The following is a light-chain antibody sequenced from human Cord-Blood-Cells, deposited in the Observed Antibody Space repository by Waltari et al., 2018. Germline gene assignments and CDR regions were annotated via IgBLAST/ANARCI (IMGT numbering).Light chain of an antibody. Sequence: QSALTQLAPVSVSPAPTITLSCTGASSEVVAYNYVPLYQQHPGKAHKLMIYEVSNRPSGVSNRFSGSKSGNTASLTISGLQAEDEADYYCSSYTSSSNVVFGGGTKLTVL. CDR1: SSEVVAYNY. V-gene: IGLV2-14*01. CDR3: SSYTSSSNVV. J-gene: IGLJ2*01. CDR2: EVS.